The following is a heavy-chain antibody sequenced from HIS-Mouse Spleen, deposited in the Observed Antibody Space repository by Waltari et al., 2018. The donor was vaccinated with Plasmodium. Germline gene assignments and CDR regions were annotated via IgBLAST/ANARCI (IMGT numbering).Heavy chain of an antibody. J-gene: IGHJ4*02. CDR2: IYYSGIT. CDR3: ARRGGSYYYFDY. CDR1: GGSISSSSYY. Sequence: QLQLQESGPGLVKPSETLSLTCTVSGGSISSSSYYWGWIRQPPGKGLEWIGSIYYSGITYYNPSRKSRCTISVDPSKNQFSLKLSSVTAADTAVYYCARRGGSYYYFDYWGQGTLVTVSS. V-gene: IGHV4-39*01. D-gene: IGHD1-26*01.